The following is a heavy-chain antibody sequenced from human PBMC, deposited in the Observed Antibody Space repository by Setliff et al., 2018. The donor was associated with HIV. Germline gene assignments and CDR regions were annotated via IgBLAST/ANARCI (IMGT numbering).Heavy chain of an antibody. CDR3: ARGFTFGGVILIPYYFDY. CDR1: GFTFSSYW. J-gene: IGHJ4*02. V-gene: IGHV3-7*01. CDR2: IKQDGSEK. D-gene: IGHD3-16*01. Sequence: GGSLRLSCAASGFTFSSYWMSWVRQAPGKGLEWVANIKQDGSEKYYVDSVKGRFTISRDNAKNSLYLQMNSLRAEDTAVYYCARGFTFGGVILIPYYFDYWGQGTPVTVS.